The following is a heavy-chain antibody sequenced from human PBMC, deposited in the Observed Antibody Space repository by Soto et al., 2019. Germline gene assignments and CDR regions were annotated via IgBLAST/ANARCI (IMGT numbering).Heavy chain of an antibody. CDR1: GDSISRGSFY. Sequence: QVQLQESGPGLVKPSQTLSLTCTVSGDSISRGSFYWRWFRHHPGNGLEWLGVIYYSGSTYYNPSLKSRVTISVDSSKNQFSLRLSSVTAADTALYYCARGPKQVGGSFYYGLDVWGQGTTVTVSS. J-gene: IGHJ6*02. V-gene: IGHV4-31*03. CDR2: IYYSGST. CDR3: ARGPKQVGGSFYYGLDV.